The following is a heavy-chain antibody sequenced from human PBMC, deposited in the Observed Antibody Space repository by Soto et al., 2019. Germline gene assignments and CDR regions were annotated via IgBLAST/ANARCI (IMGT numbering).Heavy chain of an antibody. CDR2: ISYDGSNK. CDR3: TKTVTTFDYYYYMDV. J-gene: IGHJ6*03. V-gene: IGHV3-30*18. CDR1: GFTFSSYG. D-gene: IGHD4-4*01. Sequence: GGSLRLSCAASGFTFSSYGMHWVRQAPGKGLEWVAVISYDGSNKYYADSVKGRFTISRDNSKNTLYLQMNSLRAEDTAVYYATKTVTTFDYYYYMDVWGKGTTVTVSS.